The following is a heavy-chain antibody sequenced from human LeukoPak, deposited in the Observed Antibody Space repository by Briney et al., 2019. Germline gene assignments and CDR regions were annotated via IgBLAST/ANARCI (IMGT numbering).Heavy chain of an antibody. D-gene: IGHD1-26*01. CDR1: GGSITSSSYY. CDR2: IDYSGST. V-gene: IGHV4-39*01. J-gene: IGHJ4*02. CDR3: ASPSVGAITGIDY. Sequence: PSETLSLTGTVAGGSITSSSYYWGWIGQPPGKGLEWIGSIDYSGSTYYNPSLKSRVTISVDTSKKQFSRKLTSVTAADTAVYYCASPSVGAITGIDYWGQGILVTVSS.